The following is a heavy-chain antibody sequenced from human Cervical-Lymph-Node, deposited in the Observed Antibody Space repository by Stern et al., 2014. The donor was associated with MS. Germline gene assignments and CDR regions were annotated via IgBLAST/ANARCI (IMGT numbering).Heavy chain of an antibody. CDR1: GYIFTGYY. Sequence: MQLVESGAEVKMPGTSVTVSCKTSGYIFTGYYMHWVRQAPGQGLEWMGWINPDSGYTNYAQKFRGRDTLTTDTSLSTAYMELSNVRPDDTAVFFCARDSAFGVTPGTHAFDLWGQGTIVTVSS. J-gene: IGHJ3*01. CDR3: ARDSAFGVTPGTHAFDL. CDR2: INPDSGYT. V-gene: IGHV1-2*02. D-gene: IGHD2-21*02.